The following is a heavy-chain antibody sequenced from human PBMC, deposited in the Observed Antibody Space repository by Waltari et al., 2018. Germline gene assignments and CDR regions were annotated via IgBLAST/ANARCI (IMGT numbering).Heavy chain of an antibody. CDR1: GGSISSYY. V-gene: IGHV4-4*07. D-gene: IGHD3-22*01. J-gene: IGHJ4*02. Sequence: QVQLQESGPGLVKPSETLSLTCTVSGGSISSYYWSWIRQPAGKGREWIGRIYTRGSTNYNPSLKRRVTMSVDTSKTQFSLKLSSVTAADTAVYYCARDRGLYYYDSSGYYEWYFDYWGQGTLVTVSS. CDR2: IYTRGST. CDR3: ARDRGLYYYDSSGYYEWYFDY.